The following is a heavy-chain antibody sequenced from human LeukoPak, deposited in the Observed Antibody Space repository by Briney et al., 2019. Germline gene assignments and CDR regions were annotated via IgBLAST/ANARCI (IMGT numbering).Heavy chain of an antibody. Sequence: GGSLRLSCVVSGFTFSSYSMNWVRQAPGKGLEWVSSISSSSRYIHYADSVKGRFTISRDNSKNTLYLQMNSLRAEDTAVYYCAKLRVPRPGPFDYWGQGTLVTVSS. CDR2: ISSSSRYI. CDR1: GFTFSSYS. V-gene: IGHV3-21*04. J-gene: IGHJ4*02. CDR3: AKLRVPRPGPFDY.